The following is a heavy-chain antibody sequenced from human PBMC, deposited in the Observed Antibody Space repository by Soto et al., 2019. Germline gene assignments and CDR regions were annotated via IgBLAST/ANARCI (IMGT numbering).Heavy chain of an antibody. CDR2: ISYDGSNK. CDR3: ASGSEQWLASYYFDY. V-gene: IGHV3-30-3*01. CDR1: GFTFSSYA. D-gene: IGHD6-19*01. J-gene: IGHJ4*02. Sequence: GGSLRLSCAASGFTFSSYAMHWVRQAPGKGLEWVAVISYDGSNKYYADSVKGRFTISRDNSKNTLYLQMNSLRAEDTAVYYCASGSEQWLASYYFDYWGQGTLVTVSS.